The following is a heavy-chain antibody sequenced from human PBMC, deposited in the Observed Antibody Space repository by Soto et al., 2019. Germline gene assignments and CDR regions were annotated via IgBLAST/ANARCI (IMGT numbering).Heavy chain of an antibody. Sequence: QVTLKESGPVLVKPTETLTLTCTVSGFSLSNARMGVSWIRQPPGKALEWLAHIFSNYEKSYSTSLKSRLTISKDTSKSQVVLTMTNMDPVDTATYYCARLPEVAVAGLIDYFDYWGQGTLVTVSS. CDR3: ARLPEVAVAGLIDYFDY. D-gene: IGHD6-19*01. J-gene: IGHJ4*02. CDR2: IFSNYEK. CDR1: GFSLSNARMG. V-gene: IGHV2-26*01.